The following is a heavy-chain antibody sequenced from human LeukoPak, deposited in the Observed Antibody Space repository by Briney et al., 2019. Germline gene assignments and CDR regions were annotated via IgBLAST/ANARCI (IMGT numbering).Heavy chain of an antibody. CDR3: AKDSYSGSYYFNDY. Sequence: TGGSLRLSCAASGFTFSSYAMSWVRQAPGKGLEWVSAISGSGGSTYYADSVKGRFTISRDNSKNTLYLQMNSLRAEDTAVYYCAKDSYSGSYYFNDYWGQGTLVTVSS. CDR1: GFTFSSYA. CDR2: ISGSGGST. D-gene: IGHD1-26*01. V-gene: IGHV3-23*01. J-gene: IGHJ4*02.